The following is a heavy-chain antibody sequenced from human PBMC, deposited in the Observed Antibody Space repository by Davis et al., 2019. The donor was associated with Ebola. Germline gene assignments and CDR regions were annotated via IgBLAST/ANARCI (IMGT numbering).Heavy chain of an antibody. J-gene: IGHJ4*02. CDR3: AKGDNSGWYGVDY. CDR2: ISSDGSST. V-gene: IGHV3-74*01. CDR1: GFTFSDYW. Sequence: GESLKISCAASGFTFSDYWMHWVRQVPGKGLVWVSRISSDGSSTIYADSVKGRFTISRDNAKNALYLQMNSLRAEDTAVYYCAKGDNSGWYGVDYWGQGTLVTVSS. D-gene: IGHD6-19*01.